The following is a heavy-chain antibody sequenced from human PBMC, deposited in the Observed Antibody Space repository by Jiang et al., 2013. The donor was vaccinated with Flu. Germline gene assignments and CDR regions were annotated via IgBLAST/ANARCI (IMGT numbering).Heavy chain of an antibody. CDR3: ARDGSSSWYPEKYFDS. CDR2: INPNSGGP. CDR1: GYSFTAYY. Sequence: GAEVKKPGASVKVSCKTSGYSFTAYYIHWVRQAPGQGLEWMGWINPNSGGPNFAQKFQGRVTLTRDTSISTAYMELTSLTSDDTAMYYCARDGSSSWYPEKYFDSWGQGTLVTVSS. V-gene: IGHV1-2*02. D-gene: IGHD6-13*01. J-gene: IGHJ4*02.